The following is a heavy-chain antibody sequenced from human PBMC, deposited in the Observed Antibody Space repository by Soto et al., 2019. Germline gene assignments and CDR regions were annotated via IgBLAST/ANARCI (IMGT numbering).Heavy chain of an antibody. J-gene: IGHJ5*02. D-gene: IGHD2-15*01. CDR3: ARHAGYCSGGSCYSHWFDP. Sequence: SETLSLTCTVSGGSISSSSYYWGWIRQPPGKGLEWIGSIYYSGSTYYNPSLKSRVTISVDTSKNQFSLKLSSVTAADTAVYYCARHAGYCSGGSCYSHWFDPWGQGTLVTVSS. CDR2: IYYSGST. CDR1: GGSISSSSYY. V-gene: IGHV4-39*01.